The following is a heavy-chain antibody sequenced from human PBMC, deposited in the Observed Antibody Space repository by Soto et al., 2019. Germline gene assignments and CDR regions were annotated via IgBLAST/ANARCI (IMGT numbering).Heavy chain of an antibody. CDR2: ISAYNGNT. CDR3: ARARGIQLWYGLLMAY. J-gene: IGHJ4*02. V-gene: IGHV1-18*01. Sequence: EASVKVSCKASGYTFTSYGISWVRQAPGQGLEWMGWISAYNGNTNYAQKLQGRVTMTTDTSTSTAYMELRSLRSDDTAVYYCARARGIQLWYGLLMAYWGQGTLVTVSS. CDR1: GYTFTSYG. D-gene: IGHD5-18*01.